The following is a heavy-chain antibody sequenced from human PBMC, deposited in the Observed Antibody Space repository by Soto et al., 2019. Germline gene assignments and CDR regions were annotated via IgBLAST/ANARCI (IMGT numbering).Heavy chain of an antibody. CDR2: TYHSGTT. CDR1: GDSINNSHW. D-gene: IGHD6-13*01. V-gene: IGHV4-4*02. CDR3: AREVNSSPARGPNWFDP. J-gene: IGHJ5*02. Sequence: QVQLQESGPGLVQPSGTLSLTCAVSGDSINNSHWWSWVRQTPGKGLEWIGDTYHSGTTNYNPPLKPRVTISIDKSKNQFALKMNSVTAAVTAVYYCAREVNSSPARGPNWFDPLGQGALVTFSS.